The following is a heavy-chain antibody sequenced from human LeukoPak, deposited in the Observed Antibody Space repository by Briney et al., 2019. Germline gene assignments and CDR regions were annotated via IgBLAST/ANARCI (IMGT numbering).Heavy chain of an antibody. J-gene: IGHJ3*02. CDR3: ARVGYYYDSSGYYYAFDI. CDR2: IKQDGSEK. Sequence: GGSLRLSCAASGFTFSSYWMSWVRQAPGKGLEWVANIKQDGSEKYYVDSVKGRFTISRDNAKNSLYLQMNSLRAEDTAVYYCARVGYYYDSSGYYYAFDIWGQGTMVTVSS. CDR1: GFTFSSYW. V-gene: IGHV3-7*01. D-gene: IGHD3-22*01.